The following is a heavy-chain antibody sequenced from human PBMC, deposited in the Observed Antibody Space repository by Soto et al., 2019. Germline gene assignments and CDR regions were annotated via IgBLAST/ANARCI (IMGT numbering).Heavy chain of an antibody. CDR2: IYFGGTT. J-gene: IGHJ5*02. Sequence: PSETLSLTCTVSGGSFSPNCWAWIRQPPGKGLEWVGYIYFGGTTSYNPSLKSRVTISLETSNSQFSLRLSSVTAADTAVYYCAIDPMLVVCDADWFDPWGQGTLVTVSS. V-gene: IGHV4-4*09. CDR1: GGSFSPNC. D-gene: IGHD3-16*01. CDR3: AIDPMLVVCDADWFDP.